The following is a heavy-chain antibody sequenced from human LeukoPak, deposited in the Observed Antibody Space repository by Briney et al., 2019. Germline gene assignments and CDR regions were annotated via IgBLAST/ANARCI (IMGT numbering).Heavy chain of an antibody. V-gene: IGHV4-30-4*08. CDR2: IYYSGTT. D-gene: IGHD3-10*01. CDR3: ARCYYGSGPNYFDY. Sequence: SETLSLTCTVSGGSISSGDYYWSWIRQPPGKGLDWIGYIYYSGTTYYNPSLKSRVTISVDTSRDQFSLKLSSVTAEDTAVYYCARCYYGSGPNYFDYWGQGTLVTVSS. J-gene: IGHJ4*02. CDR1: GGSISSGDYY.